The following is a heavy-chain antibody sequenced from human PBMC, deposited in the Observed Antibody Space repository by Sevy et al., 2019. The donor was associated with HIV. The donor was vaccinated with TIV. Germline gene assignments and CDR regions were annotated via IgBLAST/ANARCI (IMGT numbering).Heavy chain of an antibody. V-gene: IGHV3-15*01. D-gene: IGHD4-4*01. J-gene: IGHJ4*02. CDR3: TTDLGFYSSK. CDR2: IKSETDGGAA. Sequence: GGSLRLSCAASGITFSSAWMSWVRLVPGKGLEWLGRIKSETDGGAADYAAAVKGRLTISRDDSKETLYLQLNSLKTEDTAVYDCTTDLGFYSSKWGQGTLVTVSS. CDR1: GITFSSAW.